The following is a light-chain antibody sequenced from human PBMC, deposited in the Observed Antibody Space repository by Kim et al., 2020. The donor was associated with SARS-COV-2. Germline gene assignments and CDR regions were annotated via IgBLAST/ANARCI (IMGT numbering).Light chain of an antibody. V-gene: IGLV2-14*03. CDR1: SRDVGAYDY. J-gene: IGLJ3*02. Sequence: GQSFAISCTGSSRDVGAYDYVSWYQQHPGKAPKLMIHDVNDRPSGVSNRFSGSKSGNTASLTISGLQAEDEADYYCSSYTNSDTLVFGGGTQLTVL. CDR3: SSYTNSDTLV. CDR2: DVN.